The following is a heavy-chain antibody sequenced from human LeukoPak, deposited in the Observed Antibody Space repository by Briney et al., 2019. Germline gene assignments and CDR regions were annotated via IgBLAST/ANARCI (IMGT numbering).Heavy chain of an antibody. D-gene: IGHD3-9*01. CDR2: INPNSGGT. CDR1: GYTFTDYY. CDR3: ARTRVFGRYFDWSDDAFDI. V-gene: IGHV1-2*06. J-gene: IGHJ3*02. Sequence: ASVKVSCKASGYTFTDYYMHWVRQAPGQGLEWMGRINPNSGGTNYAQKFQGRVTMTRDTSISTAYMELSRLRSDDTAVYYCARTRVFGRYFDWSDDAFDIWGQGTMVTVSS.